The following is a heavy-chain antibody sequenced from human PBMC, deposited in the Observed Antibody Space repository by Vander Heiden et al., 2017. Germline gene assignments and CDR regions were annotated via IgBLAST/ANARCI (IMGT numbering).Heavy chain of an antibody. CDR1: GGANSCYY. CDR2: IYYSGST. J-gene: IGHJ6*02. CDR3: ARVHCGGDCYYYYYYGMDV. Sequence: QVQLQESGPGPVKPSETLALTCTGSGGANSCYYWSWIRQPPGKGLEWIGYIYYSGSTNYNPSLKSRVTISVDTSKNQFSLKLSSVTAADTAVYYCARVHCGGDCYYYYYYGMDVWGQGTTVTVSS. D-gene: IGHD2-21*02. V-gene: IGHV4-59*01.